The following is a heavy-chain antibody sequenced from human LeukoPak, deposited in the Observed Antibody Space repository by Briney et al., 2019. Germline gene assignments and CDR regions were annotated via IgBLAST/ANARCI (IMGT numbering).Heavy chain of an antibody. CDR2: IYPDDSDT. J-gene: IGHJ4*02. V-gene: IGHV5-51*01. Sequence: TAGESLKISCKGSGYSFPNYWIGWVRQMPGKGLEWMAIIYPDDSDTTYSPSFQGQVTISADRSIRTAYLQWSSLKASDTAIYYCARLWSYCSGRSCYSYYFDYWGQGTLVTVSS. CDR3: ARLWSYCSGRSCYSYYFDY. CDR1: GYSFPNYW. D-gene: IGHD2-15*01.